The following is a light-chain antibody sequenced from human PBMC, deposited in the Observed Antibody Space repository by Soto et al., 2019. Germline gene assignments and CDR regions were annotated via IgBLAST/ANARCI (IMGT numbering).Light chain of an antibody. CDR2: GNS. Sequence: QSVPTQPPSVSGAPGQRVTISCTGSSSNIGAGYHVHWYQQLPGTAPKLLIYGNSNRPSGVPDRFSGSKSGTSASLAITGLQAEDEADYYCQSYDSSLSGSVFGGGTQLTVL. J-gene: IGLJ7*01. V-gene: IGLV1-40*01. CDR1: SSNIGAGYH. CDR3: QSYDSSLSGSV.